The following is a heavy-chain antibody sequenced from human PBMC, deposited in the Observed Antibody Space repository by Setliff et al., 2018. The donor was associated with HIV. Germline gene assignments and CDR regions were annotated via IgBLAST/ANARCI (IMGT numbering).Heavy chain of an antibody. CDR1: GGSISSGGYY. V-gene: IGHV4-31*03. D-gene: IGHD3-3*01. CDR2: IHYSGNT. J-gene: IGHJ4*02. Sequence: LSLTCTVSGGSISSGGYYWSWIRQHPGKGLEWIGYIHYSGNTYSNPSLNSRISISVDMSKNKFSLKLSSLTAADAAVYYCARGGLGVVTSFDSWGPGTLVTVSS. CDR3: ARGGLGVVTSFDS.